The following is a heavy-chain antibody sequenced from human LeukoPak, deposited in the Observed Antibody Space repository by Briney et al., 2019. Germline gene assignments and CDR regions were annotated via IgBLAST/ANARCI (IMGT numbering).Heavy chain of an antibody. CDR2: IYYSGST. CDR3: AIGPTDQYSSGWEDAFDI. V-gene: IGHV4-59*01. D-gene: IGHD6-19*01. Sequence: KSSETLSLTCTVSGGSISSYYWSWIRQPPGKGLEWIGYIYYSGSTNYNPSLKSRVTISVDTSKNQFSLKLSSVTAADTAVYYCAIGPTDQYSSGWEDAFDIWGQGTMVTVSS. J-gene: IGHJ3*02. CDR1: GGSISSYY.